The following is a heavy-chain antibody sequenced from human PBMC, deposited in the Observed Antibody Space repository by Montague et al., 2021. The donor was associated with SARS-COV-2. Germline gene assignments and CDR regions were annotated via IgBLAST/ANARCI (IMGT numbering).Heavy chain of an antibody. CDR1: GFPLSTSGMC. CDR2: IDWDDDE. D-gene: IGHD3-10*01. Sequence: PALVKPTQTLTLTCTFSGFPLSTSGMCVSWIRQPPGKALEWLARIDWDDDEYYSTSLKTRLTISKDTSKNQVVLTMTNMDPVDTATYYRARIWFIDHRNAFDIWGQGTMVTVSS. V-gene: IGHV2-70*11. J-gene: IGHJ3*02. CDR3: ARIWFIDHRNAFDI.